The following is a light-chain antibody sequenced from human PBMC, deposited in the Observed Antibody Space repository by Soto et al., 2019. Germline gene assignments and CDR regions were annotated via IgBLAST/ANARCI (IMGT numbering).Light chain of an antibody. Sequence: DIQLTQSPSFLSASVGDRVTITCRASQGISSYLAWYQQRPGKAPKLLLFGASTLLSGVPSRFSGSGSGTEFTLTFSSLQPEDFATYYCQQLNSYPLTFGGGTKVEIK. CDR1: QGISSY. CDR3: QQLNSYPLT. CDR2: GAS. J-gene: IGKJ4*01. V-gene: IGKV1-9*01.